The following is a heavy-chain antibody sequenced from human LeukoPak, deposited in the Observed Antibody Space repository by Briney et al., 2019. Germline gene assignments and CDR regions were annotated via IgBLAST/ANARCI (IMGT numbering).Heavy chain of an antibody. J-gene: IGHJ3*02. V-gene: IGHV3-30*02. CDR2: IRYDGSNK. CDR3: AKDRGNGYDAFDI. Sequence: GSLRFSCSASGFTFISYGMHWVRQAPGKGLEWVAFIRYDGSNKYYADSVKGRFTISRDNSKNTLYLQMNSLRAEDTAVYYCAKDRGNGYDAFDIWGQGTMVTVSS. D-gene: IGHD1-1*01. CDR1: GFTFISYG.